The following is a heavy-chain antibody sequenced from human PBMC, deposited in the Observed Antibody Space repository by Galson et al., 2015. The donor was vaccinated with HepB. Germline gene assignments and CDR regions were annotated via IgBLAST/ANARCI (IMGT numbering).Heavy chain of an antibody. CDR3: ARKFNPYGDYEYYFDN. V-gene: IGHV2-70*01. CDR1: GFSLSTSGMC. J-gene: IGHJ4*02. Sequence: PALVKPTQTLTLTCTFSGFSLSTSGMCVSWIRHPPGKALEWLAHIEWDDDKYYSTSLKTRLTISKDTSKNQVVLTMTNMDPVDTATYYCARKFNPYGDYEYYFDNWGQGTLVTVSS. D-gene: IGHD4-17*01. CDR2: IEWDDDK.